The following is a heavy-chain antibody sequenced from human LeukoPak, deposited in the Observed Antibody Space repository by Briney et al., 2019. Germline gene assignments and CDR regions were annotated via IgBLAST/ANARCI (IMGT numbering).Heavy chain of an antibody. CDR1: GFTFSSYN. CDR2: ISTSGSYK. Sequence: GGSLRLSCAASGFTFSSYNMNWVRQAPGKGLEWVSSISTSGSYKYYADSVKGRFTISRDNSKNTLYLQMNSLRAEDTAVYYCAKAASYGPSYYFDYWGQGTLVTVSS. J-gene: IGHJ4*02. D-gene: IGHD5-18*01. CDR3: AKAASYGPSYYFDY. V-gene: IGHV3-21*04.